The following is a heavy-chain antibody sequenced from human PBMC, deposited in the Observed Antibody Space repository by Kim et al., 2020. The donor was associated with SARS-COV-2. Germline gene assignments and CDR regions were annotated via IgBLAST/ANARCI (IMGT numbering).Heavy chain of an antibody. CDR3: TTDDMIRY. V-gene: IGHV3-15*01. Sequence: GGTTDYAAPMKGRFTISKDDSKNTLDLQMDSLKTEDTAVDYCTTDDMIRYWGQGTLVTVSS. D-gene: IGHD3-16*01. J-gene: IGHJ4*02. CDR2: GGTT.